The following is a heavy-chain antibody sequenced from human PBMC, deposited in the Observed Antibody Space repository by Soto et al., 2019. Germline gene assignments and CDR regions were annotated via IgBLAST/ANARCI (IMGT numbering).Heavy chain of an antibody. CDR3: ARVDADDSSIWYVFDY. V-gene: IGHV4-59*01. CDR2: IYYSGNT. CDR1: SGTISSYY. D-gene: IGHD6-13*01. J-gene: IGHJ4*02. Sequence: SETLSLTCTVCSGTISSYYWSWIRQPPGKGLEWIGYIYYSGNTNYNPSLKSRVAISVDTSKNQFSLKLSSVTAADTAVYFCARVDADDSSIWYVFDYWGQGAQVTVSS.